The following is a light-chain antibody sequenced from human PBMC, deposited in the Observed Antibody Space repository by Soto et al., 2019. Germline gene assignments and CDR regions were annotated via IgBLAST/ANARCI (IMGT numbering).Light chain of an antibody. V-gene: IGLV1-40*01. CDR3: QSYGSSPSANFV. J-gene: IGLJ1*01. CDR2: GND. Sequence: QSVLTQPPSVSGATGQRVTISCTGSSSNIGAGYDGHWYQQLPGKAPKLLIDGNDNRPSGVPERLSGSKSGTSASLGIAGLRADEEADYYCQSYGSSPSANFVFGSGTKVTVL. CDR1: SSNIGAGYD.